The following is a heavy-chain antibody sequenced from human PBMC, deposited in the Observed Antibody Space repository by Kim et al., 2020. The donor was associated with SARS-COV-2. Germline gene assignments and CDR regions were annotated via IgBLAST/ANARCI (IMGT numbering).Heavy chain of an antibody. D-gene: IGHD6-19*01. V-gene: IGHV3-48*04. J-gene: IGHJ3*02. Sequence: GGSLRLSCAASGFTFSSYSMNWVRQAPGKGLEWVSYISSSSSTIYYADSVKGRFTISRDNAKNSLYLQMNSLRAEDTAVYYCARVPGIAVAGTRFDAFDIWGQGTMVTVSS. CDR1: GFTFSSYS. CDR2: ISSSSSTI. CDR3: ARVPGIAVAGTRFDAFDI.